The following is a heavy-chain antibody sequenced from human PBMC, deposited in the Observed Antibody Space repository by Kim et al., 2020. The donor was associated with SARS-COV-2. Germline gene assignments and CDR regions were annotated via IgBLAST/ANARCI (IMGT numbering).Heavy chain of an antibody. Sequence: GESLKISCKGSGYSFTNYWIAWVRQMPGKGLEWMGTVFPGDSDTRYSPSFQGLVTISADMSSNTAFLQWSSLKATDTATYFCARIDSAMNPRYFDFWGQGTVIAVSS. J-gene: IGHJ4*02. CDR1: GYSFTNYW. CDR2: VFPGDSDT. D-gene: IGHD2-2*01. V-gene: IGHV5-51*01. CDR3: ARIDSAMNPRYFDF.